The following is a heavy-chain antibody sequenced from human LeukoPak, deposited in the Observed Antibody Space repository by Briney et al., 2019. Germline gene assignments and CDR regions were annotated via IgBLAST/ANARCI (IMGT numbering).Heavy chain of an antibody. V-gene: IGHV4-30-2*01. Sequence: SETLSLTCAVSGGSISSGGYSWSWIRQPPGKGLEWIGYIYHSGSTYHNPSLKSRVTISVDRSKNQFSLKLGSVTAADTAVYYCARGQNGDNVDYWGQGILVTVSS. CDR3: ARGQNGDNVDY. D-gene: IGHD2-15*01. CDR2: IYHSGST. CDR1: GGSISSGGYS. J-gene: IGHJ4*02.